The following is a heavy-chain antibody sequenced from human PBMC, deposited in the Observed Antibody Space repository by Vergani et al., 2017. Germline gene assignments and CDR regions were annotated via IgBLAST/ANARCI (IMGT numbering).Heavy chain of an antibody. Sequence: EVQLVESGGGLVQPGGSQRLSCAASGFTSSSYSMNWVRQAPGKGLEWVSYISSSSSTIYYADSVKGRFTISRDNAKNSLYLQMNSLRDEDTAVYYCARDSYYYDSSGEERYNWFDPWGQGTLVTVSS. J-gene: IGHJ5*02. CDR3: ARDSYYYDSSGEERYNWFDP. CDR2: ISSSSSTI. CDR1: GFTSSSYS. D-gene: IGHD3-22*01. V-gene: IGHV3-48*02.